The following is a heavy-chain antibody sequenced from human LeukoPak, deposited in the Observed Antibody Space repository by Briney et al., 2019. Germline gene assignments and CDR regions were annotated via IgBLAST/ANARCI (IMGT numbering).Heavy chain of an antibody. CDR3: ARVGYSYAFDY. CDR2: IYYSGST. D-gene: IGHD5-18*01. Sequence: SETLSLTCTVSGGSISSYYWSWIRQPPGKGLEWIGYIYYSGSTNYNPSLKSRVTISVDTSKNQFSLKLSSVTAADTAVYYCARVGYSYAFDYWGQGTPVTVS. CDR1: GGSISSYY. V-gene: IGHV4-59*01. J-gene: IGHJ4*02.